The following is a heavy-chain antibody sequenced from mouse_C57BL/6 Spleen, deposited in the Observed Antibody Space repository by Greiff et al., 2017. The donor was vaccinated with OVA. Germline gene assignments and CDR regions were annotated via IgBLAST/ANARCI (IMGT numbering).Heavy chain of an antibody. V-gene: IGHV1-18*01. CDR3: ARRMDLLWSFDY. CDR1: GYTFTDYN. J-gene: IGHJ2*01. D-gene: IGHD1-1*02. CDR2: INPNNGGT. Sequence: EVKLMESGPELVKPGASVKIPCKASGYTFTDYNMDWVKQSHGKSLEWIGDINPNNGGTIYNQKFKGKATLTVDKSSSTAYMELRSLTSEDTAVYYCARRMDLLWSFDYWGQGTTLTVSS.